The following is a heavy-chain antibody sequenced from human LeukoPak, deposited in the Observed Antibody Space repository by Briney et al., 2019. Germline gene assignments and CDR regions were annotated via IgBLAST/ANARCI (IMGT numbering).Heavy chain of an antibody. V-gene: IGHV4-38-2*02. CDR1: GYSISSGYY. J-gene: IGHJ6*03. CDR2: IYHSGST. Sequence: PSETLSLTCTVSGYSISSGYYWAWIRQPPGKGLEWIGSIYHSGSTYYNPSLKSRVTISVDTSKNQFSLKLSSVIAADTAVYYCARGGSSSWSTYYYYYYMDVWGKGTTVTISS. CDR3: ARGGSSSWSTYYYYYYMDV. D-gene: IGHD6-13*01.